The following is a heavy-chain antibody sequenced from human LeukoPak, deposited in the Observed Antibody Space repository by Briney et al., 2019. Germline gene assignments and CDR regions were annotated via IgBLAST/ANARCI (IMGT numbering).Heavy chain of an antibody. CDR2: FDPEDGET. J-gene: IGHJ4*02. Sequence: GASVKVSCKVSGYTLTELSMHWVRQAPGKGLEWMGGFDPEDGETIYAQKFQGRVTMTEDTSTDTAYMELSSLRSEDTAVYYCATDGGATVTTNYWGQGTLVTVSS. V-gene: IGHV1-24*01. CDR3: ATDGGATVTTNY. D-gene: IGHD4-17*01. CDR1: GYTLTELS.